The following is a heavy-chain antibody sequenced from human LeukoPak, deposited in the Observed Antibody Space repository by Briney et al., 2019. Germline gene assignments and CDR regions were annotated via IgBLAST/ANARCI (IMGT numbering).Heavy chain of an antibody. D-gene: IGHD4-17*01. J-gene: IGHJ4*02. CDR1: GGSVSSDSYF. Sequence: SETLSLTCSVSGGSVSSDSYFWNWVRQPPGKGLEWIGYIYSSGSTNYNRSLKSRVTISLDTSKNQFSLKVNSVTAADTALYYCAYDYGDYYFDYWGQGTLVTVSS. V-gene: IGHV4-61*01. CDR3: AYDYGDYYFDY. CDR2: IYSSGST.